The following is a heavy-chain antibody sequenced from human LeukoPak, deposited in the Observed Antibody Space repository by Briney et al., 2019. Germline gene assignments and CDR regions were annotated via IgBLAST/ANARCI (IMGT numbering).Heavy chain of an antibody. CDR1: GFTGSSNY. D-gene: IGHD1-26*01. CDR3: AKDTFEVGWKNAFDI. J-gene: IGHJ3*02. CDR2: ISGSGGST. Sequence: HPGGSLRLSCAVSGFTGSSNYMSWVRQAPGKGLEWVSAISGSGGSTYYADSVKGRFTISRDNSKNTLYLQMNSLRAEDTAVYYCAKDTFEVGWKNAFDIWGQGTMVTVSS. V-gene: IGHV3-23*01.